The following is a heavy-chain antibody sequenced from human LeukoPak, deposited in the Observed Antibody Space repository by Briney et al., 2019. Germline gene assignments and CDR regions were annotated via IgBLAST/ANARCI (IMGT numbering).Heavy chain of an antibody. D-gene: IGHD5-18*01. CDR3: ARSTSSIYSYGYYFDY. CDR1: GGSISSYY. V-gene: IGHV4-59*01. CDR2: IYYSGST. J-gene: IGHJ4*02. Sequence: SETLSLTCTVSGGSISSYYWSWIRQPPGKGLEWIGYIYYSGSTNYNPSLKSRVTISVDTSKNQFSLKLSSVTAADTAVYYCARSTSSIYSYGYYFDYWGQGTLVTVSS.